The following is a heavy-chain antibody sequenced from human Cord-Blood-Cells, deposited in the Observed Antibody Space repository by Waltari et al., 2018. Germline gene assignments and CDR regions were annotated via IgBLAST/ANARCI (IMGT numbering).Heavy chain of an antibody. CDR3: ARDSFIWFREFLDY. CDR2: IKQDGREK. CDR1: GFTFSGFW. Sequence: EVQLVESGGGLVQPGGSLRLSCAASGFTFSGFWMSWVRQAPGKGLEWVANIKQDGREKYYVDSVKGRFTISRDNAKNSLYLQMNSLRAEDTAVYYCARDSFIWFREFLDYWGQGTLVTVSS. D-gene: IGHD3-10*01. V-gene: IGHV3-7*01. J-gene: IGHJ4*02.